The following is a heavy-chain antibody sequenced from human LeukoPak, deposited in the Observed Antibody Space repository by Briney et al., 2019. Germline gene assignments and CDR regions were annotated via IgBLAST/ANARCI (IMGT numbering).Heavy chain of an antibody. J-gene: IGHJ4*02. Sequence: GGALRLSCAASGFNFDDYGMSWVRQAPGKGLEWVSGINWNAGSTGYAASVKGRFTISRDSTKNPLYLQMNSLRAEDTALYYCGRGGSGSYGDYFAPWGQGTLVTVSS. CDR2: INWNAGST. CDR3: GRGGSGSYGDYFAP. CDR1: GFNFDDYG. V-gene: IGHV3-20*04. D-gene: IGHD3-10*01.